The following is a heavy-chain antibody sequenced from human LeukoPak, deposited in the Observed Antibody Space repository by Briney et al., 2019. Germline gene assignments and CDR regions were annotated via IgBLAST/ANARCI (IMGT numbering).Heavy chain of an antibody. J-gene: IGHJ4*02. V-gene: IGHV3-23*01. CDR2: ISGGGDST. D-gene: IGHD6-13*01. CDR3: AKDHAVAAAGVNFDY. Sequence: GGSLRLSCAASGFTFSSYAMGWVRQAPGKGLEWVSAISGGGDSTFYADSVKGRFTISRDNSKNTLYLQMNSLRAEDTAVYYCAKDHAVAAAGVNFDYWGQGTLVTVSS. CDR1: GFTFSSYA.